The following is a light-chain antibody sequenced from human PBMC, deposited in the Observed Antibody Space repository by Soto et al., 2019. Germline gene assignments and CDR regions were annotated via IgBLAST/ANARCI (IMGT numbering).Light chain of an antibody. CDR2: GAS. Sequence: EIVLTQSPVTLSVSPGDGATLSCRASQTVGKNYLAWYQQRPGQAPRLLIHGASSRATGIPDRFSGSGSGTEFTLTIGRLEPEDFAVYYCQQYDSSPRTFGQGTKVDIK. J-gene: IGKJ1*01. CDR1: QTVGKNY. V-gene: IGKV3-20*01. CDR3: QQYDSSPRT.